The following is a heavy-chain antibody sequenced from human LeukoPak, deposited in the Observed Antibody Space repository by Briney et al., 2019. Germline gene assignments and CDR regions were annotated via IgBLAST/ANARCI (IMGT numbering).Heavy chain of an antibody. Sequence: GGSLRLSCVASGFTFSSYGMYWVRQAPGKGLEWVAVISYDGSNKYYADSVKGRFTISRDNSKNKVYLQMNSLRTEDTAVYYCARGAQASTVTPIGGYYFEYWGQGTLVTVSS. CDR1: GFTFSSYG. CDR2: ISYDGSNK. D-gene: IGHD4-17*01. CDR3: ARGAQASTVTPIGGYYFEY. V-gene: IGHV3-30*19. J-gene: IGHJ4*02.